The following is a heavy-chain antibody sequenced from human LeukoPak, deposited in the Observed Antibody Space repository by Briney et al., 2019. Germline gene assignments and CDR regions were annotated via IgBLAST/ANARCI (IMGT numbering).Heavy chain of an antibody. CDR1: GFTFSDYY. V-gene: IGHV3-11*04. D-gene: IGHD5-24*01. J-gene: IGHJ3*02. CDR2: ISSSGSTI. CDR3: ARDIRRPSYAFDI. Sequence: GGSLRLSCAASGFTFSDYYMSWIRQAPGKGLEWVSYISSSGSTIYYADSVKGRFTISRDNAKNSLYLQMNSLRAEDTAVYYCARDIRRPSYAFDIWGQGTMVTVSS.